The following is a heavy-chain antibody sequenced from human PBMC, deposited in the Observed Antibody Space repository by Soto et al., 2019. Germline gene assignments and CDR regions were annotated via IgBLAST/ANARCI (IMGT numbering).Heavy chain of an antibody. CDR3: ARDGGGCSGGSCYSVYYGMDV. CDR1: GGTFSSYA. V-gene: IGHV1-69*01. D-gene: IGHD2-15*01. J-gene: IGHJ6*02. Sequence: QVQLVQSGAEVKKPGSSVKVSCKASGGTFSSYAISWVRQAPGQGLEWMGGIIPIFGTANYAQKFQGRVTITADESTSTAYMELISLRSEDTAVYYCARDGGGCSGGSCYSVYYGMDVWGQGTTVTVSS. CDR2: IIPIFGTA.